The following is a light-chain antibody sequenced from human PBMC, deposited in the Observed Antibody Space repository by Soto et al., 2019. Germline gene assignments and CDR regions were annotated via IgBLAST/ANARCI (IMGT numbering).Light chain of an antibody. CDR3: ASYTTSSTYV. J-gene: IGLJ1*01. Sequence: QSALTQPASVSGSPGQSIAISCTGTSSDVGGYSYVSWYQQQPGKAPKLVISDVSNRPSGVSDRFSGSKSGNTASLTISGLPTEDEADYYCASYTTSSTYVFGTGTKLTVL. CDR2: DVS. CDR1: SSDVGGYSY. V-gene: IGLV2-14*01.